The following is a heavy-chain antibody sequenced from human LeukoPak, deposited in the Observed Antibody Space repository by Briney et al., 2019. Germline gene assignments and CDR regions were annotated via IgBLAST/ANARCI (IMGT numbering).Heavy chain of an antibody. CDR3: ARSVATIIDAFDI. J-gene: IGHJ3*02. Sequence: GSLRLSCAASGFTFSSYWMSWVRQPPGKGLEWSGEIYHSGSTNYNPSLKSRVTISVDTSKNQFSLKLSSVTAADTAVYYCARSVATIIDAFDIWGQGTMVTVSS. D-gene: IGHD5-12*01. CDR2: IYHSGST. V-gene: IGHV4-4*02. CDR1: GFTFSSYW.